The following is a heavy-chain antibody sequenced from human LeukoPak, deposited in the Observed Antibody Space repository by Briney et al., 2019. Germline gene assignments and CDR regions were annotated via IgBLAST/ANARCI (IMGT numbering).Heavy chain of an antibody. CDR2: VHSDGSYT. Sequence: GRSLRLSCAASGFTFSNYWMHWVRQAPGKGLMCVSRVHSDGSYTNYADSVNGRFTISRDNAKRPLYLQMNSLRAEDTAVYSCAREGLAYSYDYWGQRNLVSVS. CDR3: AREGLAYSYDY. J-gene: IGHJ4*02. V-gene: IGHV3-74*01. D-gene: IGHD5-18*01. CDR1: GFTFSNYW.